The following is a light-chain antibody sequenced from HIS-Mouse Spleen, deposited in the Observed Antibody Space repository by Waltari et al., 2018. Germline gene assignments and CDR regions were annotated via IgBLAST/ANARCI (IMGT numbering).Light chain of an antibody. J-gene: IGLJ3*02. V-gene: IGLV2-11*01. CDR1: SSDVGGYNY. CDR2: DVS. Sequence: GTSSDVGGYNYVSWYQQHPGKAPKLMIYDVSKRPSGVPDRFSGSKSGNTASLTISGIQAEDEADYYCCSYAGSYTWVFGGGTKLTVL. CDR3: CSYAGSYTWV.